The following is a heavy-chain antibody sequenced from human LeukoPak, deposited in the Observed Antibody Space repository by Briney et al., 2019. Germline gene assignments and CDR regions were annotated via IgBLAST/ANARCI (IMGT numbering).Heavy chain of an antibody. D-gene: IGHD1-26*01. CDR3: ARALSGSPAVFDS. CDR1: TGSISGYY. J-gene: IGHJ4*02. V-gene: IGHV4-59*08. Sequence: SETLSLTCAVSTGSISGYYWSWIRQPPGKGLEWIGFRYYSGASNYNPSLRGRVTISVDRSKSQVSLEMTSVTAADTAVYYCARALSGSPAVFDSWGQGTLVSVSS. CDR2: RYYSGAS.